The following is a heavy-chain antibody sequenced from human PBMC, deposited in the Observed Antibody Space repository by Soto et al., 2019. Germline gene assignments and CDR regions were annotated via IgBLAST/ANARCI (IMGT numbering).Heavy chain of an antibody. Sequence: ASVKVSCTVSGYTLTELSMHWVRQAPGKGLEWMGGFDPEDGETIYAQKFQGRVTMTEDTSTDTAYMELSSLRSEDTAVYYCATVKYSSGWYFVPYWGQGYLVTVSP. CDR1: GYTLTELS. CDR2: FDPEDGET. D-gene: IGHD6-19*01. J-gene: IGHJ4*01. CDR3: ATVKYSSGWYFVPY. V-gene: IGHV1-24*01.